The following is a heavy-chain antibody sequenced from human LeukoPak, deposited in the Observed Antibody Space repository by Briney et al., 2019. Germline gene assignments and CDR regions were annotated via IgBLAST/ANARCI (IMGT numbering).Heavy chain of an antibody. Sequence: SETLSLTCTVSGGSISSSSYYWGWIRQPPGKGLEWIGSIYYSGSTYYNPSLKSRVTISVDTSKNQFSLKLSSVTAADTAVYYCARGDGPSYDSSGYYSLVAFDIWGQGTMVTVSS. CDR2: IYYSGST. CDR3: ARGDGPSYDSSGYYSLVAFDI. D-gene: IGHD3-22*01. CDR1: GGSISSSSYY. V-gene: IGHV4-39*01. J-gene: IGHJ3*02.